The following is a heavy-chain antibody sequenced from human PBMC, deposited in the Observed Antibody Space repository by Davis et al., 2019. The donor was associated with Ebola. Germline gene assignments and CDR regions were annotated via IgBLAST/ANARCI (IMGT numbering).Heavy chain of an antibody. J-gene: IGHJ6*02. CDR1: GFTFDDYA. CDR3: ARVEGGYYGMDV. Sequence: PGGSLRLSCAASGFTFDDYAMHWVRQAPGKGLEWVSGISWNSGSIGYADSVKGRFTISRDNSRNTLYLQMNSLRAEDTAVYYCARVEGGYYGMDVWGQGTTVTVSS. V-gene: IGHV3-9*01. CDR2: ISWNSGSI. D-gene: IGHD3-16*01.